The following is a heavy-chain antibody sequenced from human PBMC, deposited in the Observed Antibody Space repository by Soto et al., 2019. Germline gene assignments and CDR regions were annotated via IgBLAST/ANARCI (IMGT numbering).Heavy chain of an antibody. Sequence: ASVKVSCKASGYTFTSYYMHWVRQAPGQGLEWMGIINPSGGSTSYAQKFQGRVTMTRDTSTSTVYMELSSLRPEDTAVYYCASLGRYCSSTSCPDYWGQGTLVTVSS. CDR1: GYTFTSYY. CDR2: INPSGGST. D-gene: IGHD2-2*01. J-gene: IGHJ4*02. V-gene: IGHV1-46*01. CDR3: ASLGRYCSSTSCPDY.